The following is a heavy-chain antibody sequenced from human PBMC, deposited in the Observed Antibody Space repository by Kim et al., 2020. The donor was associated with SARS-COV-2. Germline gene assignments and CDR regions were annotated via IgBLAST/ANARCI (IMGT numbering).Heavy chain of an antibody. Sequence: TYYADSVKGRFTISKDNSKNTLYLQMNSLRVEDTAVYYCAYASSWYYFDSWGQGTLVTVSS. CDR3: AYASSWYYFDS. J-gene: IGHJ4*02. D-gene: IGHD6-13*01. V-gene: IGHV3-53*01. CDR2: T.